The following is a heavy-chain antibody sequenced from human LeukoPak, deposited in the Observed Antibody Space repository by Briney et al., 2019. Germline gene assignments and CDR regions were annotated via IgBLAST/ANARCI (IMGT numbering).Heavy chain of an antibody. J-gene: IGHJ5*02. CDR3: AGSERRVADP. D-gene: IGHD2-15*01. Sequence: GGSLRLSCAAPGFTFSSYSRNWVRQAPGKGLEWVSSISSSSSYIYYADSVKGRFTISRDNAKNSLYLQMNSLRAEDTAVYYCAGSERRVADPWGQGTLVTVSS. CDR1: GFTFSSYS. CDR2: ISSSSSYI. V-gene: IGHV3-21*01.